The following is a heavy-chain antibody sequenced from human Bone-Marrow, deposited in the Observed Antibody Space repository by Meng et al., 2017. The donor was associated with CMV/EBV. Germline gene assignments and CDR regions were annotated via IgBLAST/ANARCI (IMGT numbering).Heavy chain of an antibody. CDR1: GFTFSSYS. D-gene: IGHD3-16*01. Sequence: GGSLRLSCAASGFTFSSYSMNWVRQAPGKGLEWVSSISSSSYIYYADSVKGRFTISRDNAKNSLYLQMNSLRAEDTAVYYCARGGGTPWGMDVWGQGTTVTVSS. J-gene: IGHJ6*02. V-gene: IGHV3-21*01. CDR2: ISSSSYI. CDR3: ARGGGTPWGMDV.